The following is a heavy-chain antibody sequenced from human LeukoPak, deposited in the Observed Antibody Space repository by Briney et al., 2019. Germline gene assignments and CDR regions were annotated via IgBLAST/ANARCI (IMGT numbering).Heavy chain of an antibody. V-gene: IGHV3-7*03. J-gene: IGHJ6*03. CDR3: AKEQQLANLYYYYYYMDV. CDR2: IKQDGSEK. CDR1: GFTFSSYA. D-gene: IGHD6-13*01. Sequence: GGSLRLSCAASGFTFSSYAMSWVRQAPGKGLEWVANIKQDGSEKYYVDSVKGRFTISRDNAKNSLYLQMNSLRAEDTAVYYCAKEQQLANLYYYYYYMDVWGKGTTVTISS.